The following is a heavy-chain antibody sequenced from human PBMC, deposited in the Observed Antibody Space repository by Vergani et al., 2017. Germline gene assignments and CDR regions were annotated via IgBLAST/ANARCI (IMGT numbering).Heavy chain of an antibody. CDR1: GYSISSGYY. Sequence: QVQLQESGPGLVKPSETLSLTCAVSGYSISSGYYWGWIRQPPGKGLEWIGYIYYSGSTYYNPSLKSLVTISVDTSKNQFSLKLSSVTAADTAVYYCARDHWAMTTVTTGFDYWGQGTLVTVSS. J-gene: IGHJ4*02. CDR2: IYYSGST. CDR3: ARDHWAMTTVTTGFDY. D-gene: IGHD4-17*01. V-gene: IGHV4-38-2*02.